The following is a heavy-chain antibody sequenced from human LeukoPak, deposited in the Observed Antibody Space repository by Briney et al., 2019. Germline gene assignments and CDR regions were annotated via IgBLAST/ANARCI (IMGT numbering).Heavy chain of an antibody. CDR3: ARADTAMAYFDY. CDR2: ISSSSSYI. CDR1: GFTFSSYS. V-gene: IGHV3-21*01. D-gene: IGHD5-18*01. J-gene: IGHJ4*02. Sequence: PGGSLRLSCAASGFTFSSYSMNWVPQAPGKGLEWVSSISSSSSYIYYADSVKGRFTISRDNAKNSLYLQMNSLRAEDTAVYYCARADTAMAYFDYWGQGTLVTVSS.